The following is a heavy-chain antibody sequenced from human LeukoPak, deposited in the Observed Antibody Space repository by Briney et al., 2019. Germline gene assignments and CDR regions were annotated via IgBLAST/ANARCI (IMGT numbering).Heavy chain of an antibody. D-gene: IGHD1-26*01. V-gene: IGHV3-48*01. CDR3: ARKSLQGWSSDY. CDR2: IISSGSNI. CDR1: GFTFSSHS. Sequence: PGGSLRLSCPASGFTFSSHSMKWVRQPPGKGLEWVSYIISSGSNIYYASSVKGRFTISRDNAKNSMYLQMNSLGAEDTAVYYCARKSLQGWSSDYWGEGILVTVSS. J-gene: IGHJ4*02.